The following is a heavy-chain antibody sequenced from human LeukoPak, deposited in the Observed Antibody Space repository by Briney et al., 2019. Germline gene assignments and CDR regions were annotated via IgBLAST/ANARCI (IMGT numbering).Heavy chain of an antibody. Sequence: ASVKVSCKASGYTFTSYYMHWVRQAPGQGLEWMGIINPSGGSTSYAQKFQGRVTMTRDMSTATVYMELSSLRSGDTAVYYCARGAALWFGDPYYMDVWGKGTTVTVSS. CDR3: ARGAALWFGDPYYMDV. CDR2: INPSGGST. D-gene: IGHD3-10*01. CDR1: GYTFTSYY. V-gene: IGHV1-46*01. J-gene: IGHJ6*03.